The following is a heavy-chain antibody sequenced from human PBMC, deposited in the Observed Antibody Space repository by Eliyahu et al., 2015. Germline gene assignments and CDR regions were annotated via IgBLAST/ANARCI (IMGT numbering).Heavy chain of an antibody. J-gene: IGHJ4*02. CDR1: XGXXXSXGYY. V-gene: IGHV4-31*03. D-gene: IGHD3-22*01. CDR2: IYYSGST. CDR3: ARAHRYYYDSSGYRFDY. Sequence: QVQLQESGPGLVKPSQTLSLTCTVXXGXXXSXGYYWSWIRQHPGKGLEWIGYIYYSGSTYYNPSLKSRVTISVDTSKNQFSLKLSSVTAADTAVYYCARAHRYYYDSSGYRFDYWGQGTLVTVSS.